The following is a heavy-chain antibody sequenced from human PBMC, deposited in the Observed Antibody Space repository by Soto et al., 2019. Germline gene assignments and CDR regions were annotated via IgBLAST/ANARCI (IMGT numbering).Heavy chain of an antibody. CDR2: IYPGDSDT. V-gene: IGHV5-51*01. D-gene: IGHD5-18*01. Sequence: RGSLKISCKGSGYSFTSYWTGWVRQMPGKGLEWMGIIYPGDSDTRYSPSFQGQVTISADKSISTAYLQWSSLKASDTAMYYCARTGYSYGGNFDYWGQGTLVTVSS. CDR3: ARTGYSYGGNFDY. J-gene: IGHJ4*02. CDR1: GYSFTSYW.